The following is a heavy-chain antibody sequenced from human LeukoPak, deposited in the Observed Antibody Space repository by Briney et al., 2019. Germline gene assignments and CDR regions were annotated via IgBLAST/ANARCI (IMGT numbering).Heavy chain of an antibody. Sequence: GGSLRLSCAASGFSFSSSIMHWVRQAPGQGLEWVADIWYDGSTKYYVDSVKGRFTSSRDNAKNTLYLQMNSLRADDTAVYYCARQRGAWGGNYYYYMDVWGKGTTVIVSS. CDR3: ARQRGAWGGNYYYYMDV. J-gene: IGHJ6*03. CDR1: GFSFSSSI. V-gene: IGHV3-33*01. D-gene: IGHD3-16*01. CDR2: IWYDGSTK.